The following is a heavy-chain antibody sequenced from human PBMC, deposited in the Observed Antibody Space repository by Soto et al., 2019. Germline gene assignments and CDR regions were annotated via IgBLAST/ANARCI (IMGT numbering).Heavy chain of an antibody. CDR3: ASDWYYFDY. Sequence: GGSLRLSCAASGFNFVSYAMNWVRQAPGKGLEWVSYISSSSSTVYYADSVKGRFTISRDNAKNSLYLQMNNLRAEDTAVYYCASDWYYFDYWGQGTLVTVSS. D-gene: IGHD2-21*01. V-gene: IGHV3-48*01. J-gene: IGHJ4*02. CDR2: ISSSSSTV. CDR1: GFNFVSYA.